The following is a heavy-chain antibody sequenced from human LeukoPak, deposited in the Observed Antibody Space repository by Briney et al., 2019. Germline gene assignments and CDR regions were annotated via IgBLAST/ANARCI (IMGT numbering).Heavy chain of an antibody. Sequence: GGSLTLSCEVSGFTFSAHWMSWVRQAPGKGLEWVASINPDGSLKYYLDSVRGRFTISRDRSKNSLYLQMYSLGADDTAVYYCARLLGTSTIYDYWGQGTLVIVSS. CDR1: GFTFSAHW. D-gene: IGHD2/OR15-2a*01. J-gene: IGHJ4*02. CDR3: ARLLGTSTIYDY. CDR2: INPDGSLK. V-gene: IGHV3-7*01.